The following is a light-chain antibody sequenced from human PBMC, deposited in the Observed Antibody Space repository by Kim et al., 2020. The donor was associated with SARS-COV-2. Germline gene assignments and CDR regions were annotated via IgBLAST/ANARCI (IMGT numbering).Light chain of an antibody. CDR1: RSNIGSNP. J-gene: IGLJ3*02. CDR3: ATWDISLSVGV. V-gene: IGLV1-51*01. CDR2: DNN. Sequence: QSVLTQPPSVSAAPGQKVTISCSGSRSNIGSNPVSWYQQFPGTAPKLITYDNNKRPSGIPDRFSSSKSGTSATLGITGLRTGDEADYYCATWDISLSVGVFGGGTKVTVL.